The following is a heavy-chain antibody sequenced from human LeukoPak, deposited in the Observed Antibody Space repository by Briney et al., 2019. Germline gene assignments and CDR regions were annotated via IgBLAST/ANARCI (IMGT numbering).Heavy chain of an antibody. V-gene: IGHV3-30*03. D-gene: IGHD6-19*01. J-gene: IGHJ4*02. CDR2: ISYDGRDT. CDR3: AGGTVSQWLVPRAGLFY. Sequence: GGSLRLSCAASGFTFGSYYMHWVRQAPGKGLECVAGISYDGRDTYYADSVKGQFTISRDNSKKTLYLQMNSLRGDDTAVYYCAGGTVSQWLVPRAGLFYWGQGTLVSVSS. CDR1: GFTFGSYY.